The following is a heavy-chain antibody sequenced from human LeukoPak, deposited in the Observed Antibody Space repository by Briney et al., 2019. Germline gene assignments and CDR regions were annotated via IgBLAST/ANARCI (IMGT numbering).Heavy chain of an antibody. J-gene: IGHJ4*02. CDR3: AKAGYYYDSSGSHVIDY. V-gene: IGHV3-30*18. D-gene: IGHD3-22*01. CDR1: GFTFSSYG. CDR2: ISYDGSNK. Sequence: AGGSLRLSCAASGFTFSSYGMHWVRQDPGKGLEWVAVISYDGSNKYYADSVKGRFTISRDNSKNTLYLQMNSLRAEDTAVYYCAKAGYYYDSSGSHVIDYWGQGTLVTVSS.